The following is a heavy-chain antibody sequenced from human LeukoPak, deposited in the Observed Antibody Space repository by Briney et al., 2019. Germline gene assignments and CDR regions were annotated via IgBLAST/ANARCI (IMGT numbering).Heavy chain of an antibody. CDR2: VDYSAST. Sequence: SETLSLTCTVSGGSIGGYYWTWIRQPPGKGLEWVGYVDYSASTNYNPSLKSRVTISIDTSKNQFSLKLNSVTAADTAVYYCARLRGPKYYYNYMDVWGKGTTVTVSS. CDR3: ARLRGPKYYYNYMDV. D-gene: IGHD2-15*01. J-gene: IGHJ6*03. V-gene: IGHV4-59*01. CDR1: GGSIGGYY.